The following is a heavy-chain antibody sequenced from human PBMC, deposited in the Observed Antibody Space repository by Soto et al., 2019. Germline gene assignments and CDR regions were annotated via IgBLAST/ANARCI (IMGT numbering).Heavy chain of an antibody. V-gene: IGHV3-30*18. D-gene: IGHD3-9*01. CDR3: AKELRYFDWHYGYFDY. CDR2: ISYDGSNK. CDR1: GFTFSSYG. Sequence: QVQLVESGGGVVQPGRSLRLSCAASGFTFSSYGMHWVRQAPGKGLEWVAVISYDGSNKYYADSVKGRFTISRDNSKNTLYLQTNSLRAEDTAVYYCAKELRYFDWHYGYFDYWGQGTLVTVSS. J-gene: IGHJ4*02.